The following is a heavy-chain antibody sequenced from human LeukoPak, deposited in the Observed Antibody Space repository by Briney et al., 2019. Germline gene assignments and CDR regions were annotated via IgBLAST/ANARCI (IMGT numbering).Heavy chain of an antibody. V-gene: IGHV3-73*01. CDR3: TGNYYGSGSYADFDY. D-gene: IGHD3-10*01. CDR1: GFTFSGSA. J-gene: IGHJ4*02. CDR2: IRSRANGYAS. Sequence: PGGSLRLSCVASGFTFSGSALHWVRQASGKGLEWVGLIRSRANGYASAYSASVKCRFTISRDDSKNTAYLQMYSLKTEDTAVYYCTGNYYGSGSYADFDYWGQGTLVTVSS.